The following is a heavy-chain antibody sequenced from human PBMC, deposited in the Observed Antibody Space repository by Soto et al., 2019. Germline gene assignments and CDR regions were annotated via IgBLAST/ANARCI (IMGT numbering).Heavy chain of an antibody. V-gene: IGHV6-1*01. CDR2: TYYRSRWYN. D-gene: IGHD4-17*01. CDR3: AISYGGNPDAFDI. Sequence: SQTLSLTCAISGDSVSSNSAAWNWIRMSPSRGLEWLARTYYRSRWYNDYAVSVRSRITVNADTSKNQFSLQLTSVTPDDTAVYYCAISYGGNPDAFDIWGQGTMVTVSS. J-gene: IGHJ3*02. CDR1: GDSVSSNSAA.